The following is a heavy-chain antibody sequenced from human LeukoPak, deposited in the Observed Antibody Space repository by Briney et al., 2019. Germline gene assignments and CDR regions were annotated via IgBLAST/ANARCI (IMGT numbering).Heavy chain of an antibody. V-gene: IGHV1-18*01. CDR1: GYTFTSYG. CDR3: ARGPSCSSTSCINWYYYYMDV. CDR2: ISAYNGNT. D-gene: IGHD2-2*01. J-gene: IGHJ6*03. Sequence: GASVKVSCKASGYTFTSYGISWVRQAPGQGLEWMGWISAYNGNTNYAQKLQGRVTMTTDTSTSTAYMELRSLRSDDTAVYYCARGPSCSSTSCINWYYYYMDVWGKGTTVTVSS.